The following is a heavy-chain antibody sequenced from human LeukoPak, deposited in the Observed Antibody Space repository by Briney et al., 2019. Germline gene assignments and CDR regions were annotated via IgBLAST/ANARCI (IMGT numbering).Heavy chain of an antibody. D-gene: IGHD3-10*01. V-gene: IGHV5-51*01. CDR3: ARHSDVIGAI. CDR1: GYTFTHQW. J-gene: IGHJ4*02. Sequence: GESLRISCKASGYTFTHQWIGWVRQMSGSGLEWMGIIYPRDSDTIYSPSFQGHVTISADTSVNTAYLEWSSLEASDTAIYYCARHSDVIGAIWGQGTLVTVSS. CDR2: IYPRDSDT.